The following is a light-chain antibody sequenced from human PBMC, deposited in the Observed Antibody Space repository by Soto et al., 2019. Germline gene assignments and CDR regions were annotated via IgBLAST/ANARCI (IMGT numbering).Light chain of an antibody. CDR1: QSVSSN. Sequence: EIVMTQSPATLSVSPGERATLSCRASQSVSSNLAWYQQKPGQAPRLLIYGASTRATGIPARFSGSGSGTKFTLTISSLQSEDFAVYYCQQYNNWPYTFGHGTKLEIK. J-gene: IGKJ2*01. CDR2: GAS. V-gene: IGKV3-15*01. CDR3: QQYNNWPYT.